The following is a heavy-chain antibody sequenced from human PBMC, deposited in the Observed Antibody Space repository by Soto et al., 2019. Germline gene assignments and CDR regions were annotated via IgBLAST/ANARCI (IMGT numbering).Heavy chain of an antibody. CDR1: GYTFTHYY. CDR3: ARDLAAGDY. Sequence: QVQLVQSGAEVKKPGASVKLSCRTSGYTFTHYYIHWVRQAPGQGLEWLAIINPASGSTNYAQDFQGRVTLTMDTSTPTVDMELSGLRAEDTAIFYCARDLAAGDYCGQGPLVTVSS. CDR2: INPASGST. J-gene: IGHJ4*02. V-gene: IGHV1-46*01. D-gene: IGHD6-13*01.